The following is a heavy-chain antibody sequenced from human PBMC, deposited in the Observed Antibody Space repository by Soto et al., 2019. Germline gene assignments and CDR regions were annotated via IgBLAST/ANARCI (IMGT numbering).Heavy chain of an antibody. D-gene: IGHD3-16*01. CDR3: AGGQYFSDY. Sequence: QVQLVESGGGVVQPGRSLRLSCAASGFTFSSYGMHWVRQAPGKGLEWVALISFDGSNKYYADSVKGRFTISRDNSKSTLFLQMNSLRAEDTAVYFCAGGQYFSDYWGQGTLVTVSS. CDR1: GFTFSSYG. V-gene: IGHV3-30*03. J-gene: IGHJ4*02. CDR2: ISFDGSNK.